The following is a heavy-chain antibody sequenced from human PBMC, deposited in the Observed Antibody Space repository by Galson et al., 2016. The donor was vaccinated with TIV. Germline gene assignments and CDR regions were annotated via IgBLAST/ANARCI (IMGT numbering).Heavy chain of an antibody. CDR3: ARGLLGASVGCDV. Sequence: SLRLSCAASGFTFSDYWMHWVRQVPGKGLVWVSRVETDGSSTNYADSVKGRITISRDNAKNTVYLQMNSLRAEDTAVYYCARGLLGASVGCDVWGQGTMVTVSS. J-gene: IGHJ3*01. D-gene: IGHD1-26*01. V-gene: IGHV3-74*01. CDR1: GFTFSDYW. CDR2: VETDGSST.